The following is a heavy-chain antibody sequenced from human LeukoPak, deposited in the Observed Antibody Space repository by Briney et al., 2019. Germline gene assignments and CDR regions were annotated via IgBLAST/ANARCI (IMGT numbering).Heavy chain of an antibody. Sequence: SETLSLTCTVSNGATSTYYWNWIRQSPEKGLEWIGYIHYSGGTNYNPSLKSRLSMSIDTSKNQFSLNLSSVTAADTAVYFCAKTPDLQLSFPQFDSWGQGTLVTVSS. D-gene: IGHD3-16*02. CDR1: NGATSTYY. J-gene: IGHJ4*02. CDR2: IHYSGGT. CDR3: AKTPDLQLSFPQFDS. V-gene: IGHV4-59*01.